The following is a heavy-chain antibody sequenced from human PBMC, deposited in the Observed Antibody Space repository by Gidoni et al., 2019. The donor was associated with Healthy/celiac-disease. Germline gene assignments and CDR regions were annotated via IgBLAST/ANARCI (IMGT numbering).Heavy chain of an antibody. Sequence: EVQLVESGGGLVQPGGSLRLSCAASGFTFSSYSMNWVRQAPGKGLEWVSYISSSSSTIYYADSVKGRFTISRDNAKNSLYLQMNSLRAEDTAVYYCARAPGRPSNPYGMDVWGQGTTVTVSS. CDR3: ARAPGRPSNPYGMDV. D-gene: IGHD6-25*01. CDR1: GFTFSSYS. J-gene: IGHJ6*02. CDR2: ISSSSSTI. V-gene: IGHV3-48*01.